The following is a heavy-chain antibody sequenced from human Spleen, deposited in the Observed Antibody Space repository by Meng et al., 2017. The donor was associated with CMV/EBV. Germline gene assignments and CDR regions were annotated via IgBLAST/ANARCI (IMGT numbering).Heavy chain of an antibody. V-gene: IGHV4-39*01. J-gene: IGHJ4*02. CDR2: IYYSGST. CDR3: ARRIAARGGGFDY. D-gene: IGHD6-6*01. Sequence: VSGGSVSSSSYFWGWIRQPPGKGLEWIGSIYYSGSTYYNPSLKSRVTISVDTSKNQFSLKLSSVTAADTAVYYCARRIAARGGGFDYWGQGTLVTVSS. CDR1: GGSVSSSSYF.